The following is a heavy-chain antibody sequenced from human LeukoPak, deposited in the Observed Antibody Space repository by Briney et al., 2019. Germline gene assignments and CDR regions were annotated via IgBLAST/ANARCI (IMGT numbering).Heavy chain of an antibody. D-gene: IGHD4-17*01. CDR2: ISSSGSTI. J-gene: IGHJ4*02. Sequence: PGGSLRLSCAASGFTFSSYRMNWVRQAPGKGLEWVSYISSSGSTIYYADSVKGRFTISRDNAKNSLYLQMNSLRAEDTAVYYCAIYGDYGDYWGQGTLVTVSS. CDR1: GFTFSSYR. CDR3: AIYGDYGDY. V-gene: IGHV3-48*04.